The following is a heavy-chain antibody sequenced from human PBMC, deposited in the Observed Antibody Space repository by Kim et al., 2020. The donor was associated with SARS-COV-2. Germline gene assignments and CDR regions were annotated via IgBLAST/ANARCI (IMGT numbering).Heavy chain of an antibody. CDR2: IKSKTDGWTS. V-gene: IGHV3-15*01. Sequence: GGSLRLSCAASGFTFSNAGMSWVRQAPGKGLEWVCRIKSKTDGWTSDYAAPGKGRFTISRDDSKNTLYLQMNSLKTEDTAVYYCTTDRFYDYVWGSYRYTDYWGQGTLVTVSS. D-gene: IGHD3-16*02. J-gene: IGHJ4*02. CDR3: TTDRFYDYVWGSYRYTDY. CDR1: GFTFSNAG.